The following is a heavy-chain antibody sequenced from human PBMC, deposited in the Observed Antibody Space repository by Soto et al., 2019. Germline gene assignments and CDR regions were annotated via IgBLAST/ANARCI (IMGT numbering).Heavy chain of an antibody. D-gene: IGHD2-15*01. CDR3: ATVYIRGYCSGGSCSPSGNWFDP. Sequence: ASVKVSGKVSGYTLTELSMHWVRQAPGKGLEWMGGFDPEDGETIYAQKFQGRVTMTEDTSTDTAYMELSSLRSEDTAVYYCATVYIRGYCSGGSCSPSGNWFDPWGQGTLVTVSS. J-gene: IGHJ5*02. V-gene: IGHV1-24*01. CDR1: GYTLTELS. CDR2: FDPEDGET.